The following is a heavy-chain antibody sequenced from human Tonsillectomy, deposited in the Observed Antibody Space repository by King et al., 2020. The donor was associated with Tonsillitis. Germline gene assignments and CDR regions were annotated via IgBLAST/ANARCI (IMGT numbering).Heavy chain of an antibody. Sequence: VQLQESGPGLVKPSGTLSLTCAVSGVSISSSNWWSWVRQPPRKGLEWIGEIYRSWCPNYNPSVKGRVTLSVDKSKNQFSLQLSSVTAADTAVYYRARGIYCSGASCYPNYYYYMDVWGKGTTVTVPS. CDR2: IYRSWCP. CDR3: ARGIYCSGASCYPNYYYYMDV. V-gene: IGHV4-4*02. J-gene: IGHJ6*03. D-gene: IGHD2-15*01. CDR1: GVSISSSNW.